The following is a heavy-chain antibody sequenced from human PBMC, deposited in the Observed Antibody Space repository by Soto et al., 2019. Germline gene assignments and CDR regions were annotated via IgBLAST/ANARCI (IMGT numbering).Heavy chain of an antibody. CDR1: GYSFTSYW. Sequence: GESLKISCKGSGYSFTSYWISWVRQMPGKGLEWMGRIDPSDSYTNYSPSFQGHVTISADKSISTAYLQWSSLKASDTAMYYCARGVTFCCCSRCYTWEYFYFGNEVWGQGTTVTVSS. D-gene: IGHD2-2*02. CDR2: IDPSDSYT. CDR3: ARGVTFCCCSRCYTWEYFYFGNEV. V-gene: IGHV5-10-1*01. J-gene: IGHJ6*02.